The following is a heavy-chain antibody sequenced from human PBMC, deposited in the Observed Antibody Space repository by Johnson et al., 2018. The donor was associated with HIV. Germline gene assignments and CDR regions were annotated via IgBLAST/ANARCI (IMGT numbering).Heavy chain of an antibody. D-gene: IGHD2-15*01. J-gene: IGHJ3*02. Sequence: QVQLVESGGGLVQPGRSLRLSCAASGFTFSNYAMHWVRQAPGKGLEWVAVVSYDGSNKYHADSVKGRFTISRDNSKNSLHFQMNTVRAEDTALYYCARASGYSSGGENSRVDGFDIWGQGTVVIVSS. V-gene: IGHV3-30-3*01. CDR1: GFTFSNYA. CDR2: VSYDGSNK. CDR3: ARASGYSSGGENSRVDGFDI.